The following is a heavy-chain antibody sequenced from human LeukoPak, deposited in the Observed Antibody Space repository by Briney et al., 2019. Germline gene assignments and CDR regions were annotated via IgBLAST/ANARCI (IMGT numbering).Heavy chain of an antibody. Sequence: PGGSLRLSCAASGFIFSSYGMHWVRQAPGKGLEWVAVIWYDGSNKNYADSIKGRFTISRDNSKNTLYLQMNSLRAEDTAVYYCARGPDGYWGQGTLVTVSS. CDR2: IWYDGSNK. J-gene: IGHJ4*02. CDR1: GFIFSSYG. CDR3: ARGPDGY. V-gene: IGHV3-33*01.